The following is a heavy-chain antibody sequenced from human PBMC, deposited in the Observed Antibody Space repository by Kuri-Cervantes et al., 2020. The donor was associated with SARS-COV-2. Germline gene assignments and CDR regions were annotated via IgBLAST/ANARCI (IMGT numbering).Heavy chain of an antibody. J-gene: IGHJ4*02. V-gene: IGHV2-26*01. Sequence: SGPTLVKPTQTLTLTCTFSGFSLSNARMGVSWIRQPPGKALEWLAHIFSNDEKSYSTSLKSRLTISKDTSKSQVVLTMTNMDPVDTATYYCARTYYYDSSGYYPLDYWGQGTLVTVSS. CDR3: ARTYYYDSSGYYPLDY. CDR1: GFSLSNARMG. D-gene: IGHD3-22*01. CDR2: IFSNDEK.